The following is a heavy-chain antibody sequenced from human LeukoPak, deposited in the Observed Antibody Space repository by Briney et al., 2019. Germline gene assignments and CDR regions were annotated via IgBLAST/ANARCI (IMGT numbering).Heavy chain of an antibody. CDR3: ARDTASSSGWHGRVEAFDL. CDR1: GFILTVYY. J-gene: IGHJ3*01. D-gene: IGHD6-19*01. V-gene: IGHV1-2*02. CDR2: INLYSGGT. Sequence: APERVSCKASGFILTVYYMHSVRQSPGQGGEWLGGINLYSGGTKYAHTHKGQVTMTRDKYINTVNMDLNRLRSDDAAVYYCARDTASSSGWHGRVEAFDLWGQGTTVTVSS.